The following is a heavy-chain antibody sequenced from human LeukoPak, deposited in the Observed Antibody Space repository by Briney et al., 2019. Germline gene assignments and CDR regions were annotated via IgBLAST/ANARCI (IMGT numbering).Heavy chain of an antibody. CDR3: ASWAGLRIKKGRVY. V-gene: IGHV4-59*08. CDR1: GGSISNYY. D-gene: IGHD5-12*01. J-gene: IGHJ4*02. CDR2: IYYSGTT. Sequence: TSETLSLTCTVSGGSISNYYWNWIRQPPGKGLEWIGYIYYSGTTNYNPSLKSRVSMSVDTSKNQFSLKLSSVTAADTAVYYCASWAGLRIKKGRVYWGQGTLVTVSS.